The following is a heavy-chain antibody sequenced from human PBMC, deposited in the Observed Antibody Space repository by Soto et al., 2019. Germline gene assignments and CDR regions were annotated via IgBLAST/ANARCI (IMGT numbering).Heavy chain of an antibody. CDR2: ISGSGGST. V-gene: IGHV3-23*01. CDR3: AKDGSYYDSPTEIDY. CDR1: GFTFSSYV. D-gene: IGHD3-22*01. Sequence: EVQLLESGGGLVQPRGSLGLSCAASGFTFSSYVMTWVRQAPGQGLEWVSSISGSGGSTYLADSVKGRFTISRDNSKNTVYLQMNSLRAEDTAVYYCAKDGSYYDSPTEIDYWGQGTLVTVAS. J-gene: IGHJ4*02.